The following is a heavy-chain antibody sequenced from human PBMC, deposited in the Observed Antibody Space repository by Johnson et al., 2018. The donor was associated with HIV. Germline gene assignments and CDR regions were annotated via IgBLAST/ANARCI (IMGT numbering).Heavy chain of an antibody. V-gene: IGHV3-30*03. CDR3: ARGVTGYSYGT. CDR1: GFTFSS. CDR2: ISQDGSLI. J-gene: IGHJ3*01. Sequence: QVQLVESGGGLVQPGGSLRLSCAASGFTFSSMHWVRQAPGNGLEWVAVISQDGSLIYYADSVKGRFTIFRDNSKNTLYLQMNTLRVEDTAVYYCARGVTGYSYGTWGQGTMVTVSS. D-gene: IGHD5-18*01.